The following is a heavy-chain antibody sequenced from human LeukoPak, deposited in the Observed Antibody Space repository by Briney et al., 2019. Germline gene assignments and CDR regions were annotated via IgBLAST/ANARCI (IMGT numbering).Heavy chain of an antibody. CDR1: GGSFSGYY. D-gene: IGHD5-24*01. Sequence: PSETLSLTCAVYGGSFSGYYWSWIRQPPGKGLEWIGEINHSGSTNYNPSLKSRVTISVDTSKNQFSLKLSSVTAADTAVYYCARWRTRWLHPSGFDYWGQGTLVTVSS. V-gene: IGHV4-34*01. J-gene: IGHJ4*02. CDR2: INHSGST. CDR3: ARWRTRWLHPSGFDY.